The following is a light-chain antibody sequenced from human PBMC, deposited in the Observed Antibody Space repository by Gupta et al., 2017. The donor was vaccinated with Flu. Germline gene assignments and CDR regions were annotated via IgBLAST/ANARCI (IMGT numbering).Light chain of an antibody. Sequence: TSNHYPDWFQQKHGHAPRALIYSNSIRPSWTPARFSGSSLGGKASLTLTGVQPEDEADYYCLLCYGSAKRGVFGGGTKLTVL. V-gene: IGLV7-43*01. CDR2: SNS. CDR3: LLCYGSAKRGV. J-gene: IGLJ2*01. CDR1: TSNHY.